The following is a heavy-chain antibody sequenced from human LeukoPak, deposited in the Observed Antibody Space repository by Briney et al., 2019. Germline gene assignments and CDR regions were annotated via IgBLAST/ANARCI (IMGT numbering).Heavy chain of an antibody. Sequence: GGSLRLSCTASGFIFSSYGMNWVRQAPGKGPEWLTYISDSGSTKYYADSLKGRFAISRDNAKNSLYLQMNSLRAEDTAVYYCATSHRSGWFYFDYWGQGTLVTVSS. CDR3: ATSHRSGWFYFDY. CDR1: GFIFSSYG. J-gene: IGHJ4*02. D-gene: IGHD6-19*01. CDR2: ISDSGSTK. V-gene: IGHV3-48*03.